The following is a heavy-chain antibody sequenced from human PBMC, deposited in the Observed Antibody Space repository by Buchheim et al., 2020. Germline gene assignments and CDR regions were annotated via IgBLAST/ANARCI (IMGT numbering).Heavy chain of an antibody. D-gene: IGHD2-21*01. V-gene: IGHV2-70*04. J-gene: IGHJ4*02. CDR3: ARMIWWSHDC. CDR1: GFSLSTSGVR. CDR2: IDWNDGK. Sequence: QGALKESGPALVKPTQTPTLTCTFSGFSLSTSGVRVSWVRQPPGKALEWLARIDWNDGKFYSSSLKTRLTISKDTSKNQVVLTMTNMDPVDTATYYCARMIWWSHDCWGQGTL.